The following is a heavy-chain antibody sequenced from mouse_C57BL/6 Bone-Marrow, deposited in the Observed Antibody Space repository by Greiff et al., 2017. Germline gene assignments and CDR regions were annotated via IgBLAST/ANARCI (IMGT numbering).Heavy chain of an antibody. D-gene: IGHD1-1*01. CDR2: IYPRSGNT. CDR3: ALYYYGSSDY. Sequence: VKLQESGAELARPGASVKLSCKASGYTFTSYGISWVKQRTGQGLEWIGEIYPRSGNTYYNEKFKGKATLTADKSSSTAYMGLRSLTSEDSAVYFCALYYYGSSDYWGQGTTLTVSS. CDR1: GYTFTSYG. V-gene: IGHV1-81*01. J-gene: IGHJ2*01.